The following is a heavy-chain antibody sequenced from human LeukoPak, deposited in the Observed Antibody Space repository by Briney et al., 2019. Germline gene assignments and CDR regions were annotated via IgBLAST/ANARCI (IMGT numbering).Heavy chain of an antibody. J-gene: IGHJ3*01. CDR1: GFTFNNYA. CDR3: ARDPNGDYIGAFDF. Sequence: GGSLRLSCAASGFTFNNYAMMWVRQAQGQGLEWVSAITGGGRTYYADSVKGRFTISRDNSKNTLYLQMNGLRAEDTALYFCARDPNGDYIGAFDFLGQGTVVTVSS. CDR2: ITGGGRT. D-gene: IGHD4-17*01. V-gene: IGHV3-23*01.